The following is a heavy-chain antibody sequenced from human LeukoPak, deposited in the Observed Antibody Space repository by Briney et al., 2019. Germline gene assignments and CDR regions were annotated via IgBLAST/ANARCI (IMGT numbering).Heavy chain of an antibody. CDR1: GLRFSSHW. CDR3: ATKFPYCGDGSCAL. V-gene: IGHV3-7*01. J-gene: IGHJ4*02. D-gene: IGHD2-15*01. CDR2: INQEGDTV. Sequence: GGSLRLSCAASGLRFSSHWMSWVRQAPGRGLEWVANINQEGDTVNYVGSVKGRFSISRDNANNALFLQMHSLRVEDTAIYYCATKFPYCGDGSCALGGQGAQVTVSS.